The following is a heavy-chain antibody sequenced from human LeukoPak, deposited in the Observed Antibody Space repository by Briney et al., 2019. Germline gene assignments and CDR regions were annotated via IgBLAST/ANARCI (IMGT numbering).Heavy chain of an antibody. J-gene: IGHJ4*02. CDR1: EYTFTFYY. Sequence: ASVTVSCTASEYTFTFYYMHWVRQAPGQGLEWMGWINPNSGATDYAQNFQGRVTLTRDTSISTAYMELSRLRSDDTAVYYCASGYRFGNWGQGTLVTVSS. CDR3: ASGYRFGN. V-gene: IGHV1-2*02. CDR2: INPNSGAT. D-gene: IGHD5-18*01.